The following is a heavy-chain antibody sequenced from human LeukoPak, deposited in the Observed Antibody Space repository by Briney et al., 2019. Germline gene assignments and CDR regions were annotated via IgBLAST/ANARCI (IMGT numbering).Heavy chain of an antibody. V-gene: IGHV4-61*01. CDR3: ARDDSSGYYRY. CDR1: GGSVSSGIYY. J-gene: IGHJ4*02. Sequence: SETLSLTCTVSGGSVSSGIYYWSWIRQPPGKGLEWIGYIYYSGSTNYNPSLKSRVTISIDTSKNQFSLKLSSVTAADTAVYYCARDDSSGYYRYWGQGTLVTVSS. D-gene: IGHD3-22*01. CDR2: IYYSGST.